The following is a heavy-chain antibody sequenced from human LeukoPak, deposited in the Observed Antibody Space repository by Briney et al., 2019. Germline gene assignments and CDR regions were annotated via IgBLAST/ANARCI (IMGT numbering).Heavy chain of an antibody. Sequence: GGSLRLSCAASGFTFSSFGMHWVRQAPGKGLEWVAVVSYDGENKYYADSVKGRFAISRDNSKNTVHLQMNSLRAEDTAVYYCARAASSNIYYYYGMDVWGQGTTVTVSS. V-gene: IGHV3-30*03. D-gene: IGHD6-13*01. CDR3: ARAASSNIYYYYGMDV. CDR2: VSYDGENK. CDR1: GFTFSSFG. J-gene: IGHJ6*02.